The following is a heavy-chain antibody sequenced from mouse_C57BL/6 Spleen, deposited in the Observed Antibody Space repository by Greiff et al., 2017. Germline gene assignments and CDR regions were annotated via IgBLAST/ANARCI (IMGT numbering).Heavy chain of an antibody. CDR3: AREGC. CDR2: IYPSDSET. V-gene: IGHV1-61*01. J-gene: IGHJ2*01. D-gene: IGHD3-2*02. Sequence: VQLQQPGAELVRPGSSVKLSCKASGYTFTSYWMDWVKQRPGQGLEWIGNIYPSDSETHYNQKFKDKATMTVDKSSSTAYMQLRRLTSEDSAVYSCAREGCWGQGTTLTVSS. CDR1: GYTFTSYW.